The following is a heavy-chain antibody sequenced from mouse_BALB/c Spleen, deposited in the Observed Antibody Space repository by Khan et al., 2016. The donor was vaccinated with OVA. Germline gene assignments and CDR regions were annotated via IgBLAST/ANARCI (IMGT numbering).Heavy chain of an antibody. CDR3: AREEALYYFDY. CDR1: GYIFTSYW. D-gene: IGHD3-2*02. J-gene: IGHJ2*01. V-gene: IGHV1-76*01. Sequence: QIQLVQSGAELVRPGTSVKLSCKTSGYIFTSYWIHWVKQRSGQGLEWIARIYPGTDNTYYNENFKDKATLTADKSSSTVYLQLSSLKSEDSAVFFCAREEALYYFDYWGQGTTLTVSS. CDR2: IYPGTDNT.